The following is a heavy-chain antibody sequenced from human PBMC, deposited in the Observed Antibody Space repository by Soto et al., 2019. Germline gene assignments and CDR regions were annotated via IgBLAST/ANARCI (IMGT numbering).Heavy chain of an antibody. CDR3: ARSASGYDYWFDP. D-gene: IGHD5-12*01. CDR1: GGTFSSYT. CDR2: IIPILGIA. Sequence: QVQLVQSGAEVKKPGSSVKVSCKASGGTFSSYTISWVRQAPGQGLEWMGRIIPILGIANYAQKFQGRVTITADKSTSTAYMELSSLRSEDTAVYYCARSASGYDYWFDPWGQGTLVTVSS. J-gene: IGHJ5*02. V-gene: IGHV1-69*02.